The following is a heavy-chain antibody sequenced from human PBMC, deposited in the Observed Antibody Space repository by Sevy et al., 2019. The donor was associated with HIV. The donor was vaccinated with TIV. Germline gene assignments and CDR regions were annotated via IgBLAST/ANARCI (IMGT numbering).Heavy chain of an antibody. V-gene: IGHV3-7*01. CDR2: IKQDGSEK. J-gene: IGHJ4*02. CDR1: GFIFNDYW. Sequence: GGSLRLSCAASGFIFNDYWMSWVRQAPGKGLEWVANIKQDGSEKYYVDSVKGRFTIPRDNSKNSLYLQMNRLRAEDTAVYYCARDVSSPYGDYEGYYFDYWGQGNLVTVSS. D-gene: IGHD4-17*01. CDR3: ARDVSSPYGDYEGYYFDY.